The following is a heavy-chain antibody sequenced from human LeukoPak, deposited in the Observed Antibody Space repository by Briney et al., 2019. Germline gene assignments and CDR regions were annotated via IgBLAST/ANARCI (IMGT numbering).Heavy chain of an antibody. Sequence: GGSLRLSCAASGFTFSSYNMNWVRQAPGKGLEWVSYISPSSSRIDYAASVRGRFTISRDNAKSSLYLQMNSLSTDDTAVYYCARMNYVSSGWGAPFDDWGXGTLVTVSS. V-gene: IGHV3-48*04. CDR2: ISPSSSRI. J-gene: IGHJ4*01. D-gene: IGHD1-7*01. CDR1: GFTFSSYN. CDR3: ARMNYVSSGWGAPFDD.